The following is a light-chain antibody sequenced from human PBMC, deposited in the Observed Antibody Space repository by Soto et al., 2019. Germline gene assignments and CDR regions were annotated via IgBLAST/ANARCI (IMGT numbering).Light chain of an antibody. CDR3: TSFAPGRIDV. J-gene: IGLJ1*01. V-gene: IGLV2-8*01. CDR1: SSDVGGYNY. CDR2: EVN. Sequence: QSALTQPPSASGSPGQSVAISCTGTSSDVGGYNYVSWYQQHPGKAPKLMIYEVNKRPSGVPDRFSGSKSGNTASLTVSGLQAEDEADYYCTSFAPGRIDVFGSGTKVTVL.